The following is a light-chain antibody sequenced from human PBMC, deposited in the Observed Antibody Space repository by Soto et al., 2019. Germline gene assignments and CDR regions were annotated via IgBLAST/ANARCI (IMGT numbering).Light chain of an antibody. CDR3: SSYAGSNNRGV. Sequence: QSALTQPASVSGSPGQSITISCTGTSSDVGGYNYVSWSQQHPGKAPKLIIYEVSNRPSGVSNRFSGSKSGNTASLTISGLQAEDEADYYCSSYAGSNNRGVFGSGTKLTVL. CDR1: SSDVGGYNY. V-gene: IGLV2-14*01. CDR2: EVS. J-gene: IGLJ1*01.